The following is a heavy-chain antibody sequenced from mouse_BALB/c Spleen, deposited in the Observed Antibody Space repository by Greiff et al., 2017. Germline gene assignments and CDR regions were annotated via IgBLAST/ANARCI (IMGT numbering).Heavy chain of an antibody. CDR2: IDPANGNT. CDR3: ASYYYGSSTPHD. D-gene: IGHD1-1*01. J-gene: IGHJ2*01. V-gene: IGHV14-3*02. Sequence: VQLQQSGAELVKPGASVKLSCTASGFNIKDTYMHWVKQRPEQGLEWIGRIDPANGNTKYDPKFQGKATITADTSSNTAYLQLSSLTSEDTAVYYCASYYYGSSTPHDWGQGTTLTVSS. CDR1: GFNIKDTY.